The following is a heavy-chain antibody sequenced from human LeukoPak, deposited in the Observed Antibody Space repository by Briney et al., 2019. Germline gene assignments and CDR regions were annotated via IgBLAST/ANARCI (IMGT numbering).Heavy chain of an antibody. Sequence: KTSETLSLTCTVSGGSISSYYWSWIRRPAGKGLEWIGRIYTSGSTNYNPSLKSRVTMSVDTSKNQFSLKLSSVTAADTAVYYCARDRVSSWYLGFDYWGQGTLVTVSS. CDR2: IYTSGST. J-gene: IGHJ4*02. CDR1: GGSISSYY. D-gene: IGHD6-13*01. CDR3: ARDRVSSWYLGFDY. V-gene: IGHV4-4*07.